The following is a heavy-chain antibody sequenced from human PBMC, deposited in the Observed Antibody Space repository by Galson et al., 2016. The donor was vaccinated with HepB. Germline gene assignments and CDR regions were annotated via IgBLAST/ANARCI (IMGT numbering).Heavy chain of an antibody. CDR3: VRQPTYGYPFDY. V-gene: IGHV3-64D*08. D-gene: IGHD5-18*01. Sequence: SLRLSCAAPGFIFSNYTMHWVRQAPGKGLQWVAGISYNGGTTHYADSVKGRFTISRDNSKNTLYLQMSSLRVEDTSVYFCVRQPTYGYPFDYWGQGTLVTVSS. CDR1: GFIFSNYT. J-gene: IGHJ4*02. CDR2: ISYNGGTT.